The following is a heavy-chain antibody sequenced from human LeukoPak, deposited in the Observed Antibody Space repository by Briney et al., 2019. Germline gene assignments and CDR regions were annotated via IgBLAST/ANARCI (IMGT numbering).Heavy chain of an antibody. J-gene: IGHJ3*02. CDR3: ARGNPGSMIGDI. Sequence: ASVKVSCKASGYTLTCYFMHWVRQAPGPGLEWMGWINPNSGGTNYAQKFQGRVTMTRDTSISTAYMELSRLRSDDTAVYYCARGNPGSMIGDIWGQGTMVTVSS. CDR1: GYTLTCYF. CDR2: INPNSGGT. V-gene: IGHV1-2*02. D-gene: IGHD3-10*02.